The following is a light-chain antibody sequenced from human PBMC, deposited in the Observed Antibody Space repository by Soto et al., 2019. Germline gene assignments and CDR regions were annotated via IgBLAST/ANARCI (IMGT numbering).Light chain of an antibody. V-gene: IGLV1-44*01. CDR2: SNN. Sequence: QSVLIQPPSASGTPGQRVTLSCSGSSSNIGRDTVNWYQQVPGTAPKLLIYSNNQRPSGVPDRFSGSKSGTSASLAISGLQSEDEADYYCAAWDDSLVGYVFGTGTKVTVL. CDR1: SSNIGRDT. CDR3: AAWDDSLVGYV. J-gene: IGLJ1*01.